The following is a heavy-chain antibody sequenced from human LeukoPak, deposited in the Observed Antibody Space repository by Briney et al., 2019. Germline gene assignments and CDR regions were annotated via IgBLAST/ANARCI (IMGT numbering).Heavy chain of an antibody. CDR2: IGAGGTFT. Sequence: GGSLRLSCTASGFTFSSYAMNWVRQAPGKGLEWVSGIGAGGTFTYYADSVKGRFTIFRDNSRNTLYLQMNSLRADDTAVYYCAKADRVVPAEIDYWGQGTLVTVSS. D-gene: IGHD2-2*01. CDR1: GFTFSSYA. J-gene: IGHJ4*02. V-gene: IGHV3-23*01. CDR3: AKADRVVPAEIDY.